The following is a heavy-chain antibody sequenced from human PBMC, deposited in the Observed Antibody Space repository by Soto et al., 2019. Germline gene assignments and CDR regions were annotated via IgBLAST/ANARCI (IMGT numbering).Heavy chain of an antibody. CDR1: GYTFTSYY. CDR3: ARHTVRSYSSSSTSYYYYGIDV. CDR2: INPSDGST. V-gene: IGHV1-46*01. J-gene: IGHJ6*02. Sequence: ASVKVSCKASGYTFTSYYMDWVRQAPGQGLEWMGVINPSDGSTSYAQKFQGRVTMTRDTSASTVYMELSSLRSEDTAVYYCARHTVRSYSSSSTSYYYYGIDVWGQGTTVTVSS. D-gene: IGHD6-6*01.